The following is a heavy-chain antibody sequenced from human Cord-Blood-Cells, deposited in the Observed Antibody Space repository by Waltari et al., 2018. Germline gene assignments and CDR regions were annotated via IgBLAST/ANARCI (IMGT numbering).Heavy chain of an antibody. CDR3: ARSYGSGSYYFDY. J-gene: IGHJ4*02. Sequence: QVQLVESGGGVVQPGRSLRLSCAASGFTFSSYAMHWVRQAPGKGMEWVAVISYDGSNKYYADSVEGRFTISRDNSKNTLYLQMNSLRAEDTAVYYCARSYGSGSYYFDYWGQGTLVTVSS. V-gene: IGHV3-30-3*01. D-gene: IGHD3-10*01. CDR2: ISYDGSNK. CDR1: GFTFSSYA.